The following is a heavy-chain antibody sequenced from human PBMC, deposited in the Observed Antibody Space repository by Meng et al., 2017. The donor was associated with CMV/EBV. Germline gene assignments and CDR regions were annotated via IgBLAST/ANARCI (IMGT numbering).Heavy chain of an antibody. CDR3: ARIPGGYCSSTSCYVFDY. CDR1: SLGSSSV. Sequence: SLGSSSVWSWVRRPPGKGLEWIGEIYHSGSTNDNPSLKSRVTISVDKSKNQFSLKLSSVTAADTAVYYCARIPGGYCSSTSCYVFDYWGQGTLVTVSS. D-gene: IGHD2-2*01. CDR2: IYHSGST. J-gene: IGHJ4*02. V-gene: IGHV4-4*02.